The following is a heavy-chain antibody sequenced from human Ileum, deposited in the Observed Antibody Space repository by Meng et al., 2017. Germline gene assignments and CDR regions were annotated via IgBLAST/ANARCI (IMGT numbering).Heavy chain of an antibody. D-gene: IGHD6-19*01. J-gene: IGHJ2*01. V-gene: IGHV4-61*01. CDR2: IYHTGSA. Sequence: QGPVEESGPGLGRLSGTLPLSCSVSGGSVSSGSYYWSWIRQSPGKGLEWIGYIYHTGSAHYKSSLWSRVTMSIDTSKNQFSLELKSVTTADTAMYYCTYRLAVSPQDWYFDVWGRGTLVTVSS. CDR3: TYRLAVSPQDWYFDV. CDR1: GGSVSSGSYY.